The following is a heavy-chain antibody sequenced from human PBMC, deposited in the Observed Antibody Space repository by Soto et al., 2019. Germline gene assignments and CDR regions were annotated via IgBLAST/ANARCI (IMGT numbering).Heavy chain of an antibody. D-gene: IGHD2-21*02. CDR1: GASISRYY. CDR3: ARDLWGYCGADCYPLDV. CDR2: MYNTGST. Sequence: SETLSLTCTVSGASISRYYWSWIRQPPGKGLEWIGYMYNTGSTIYNPSLKSRVTISVDTSKNQFSLKLNSVTAADTAVYYCARDLWGYCGADCYPLDVWGQGTTVTVSS. V-gene: IGHV4-59*01. J-gene: IGHJ6*02.